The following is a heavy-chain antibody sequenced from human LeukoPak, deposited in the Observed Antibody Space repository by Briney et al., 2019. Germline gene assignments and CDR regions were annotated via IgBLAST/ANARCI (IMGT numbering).Heavy chain of an antibody. CDR3: ARGPGYDILTGYWFDY. J-gene: IGHJ4*02. CDR1: GGSFSGYY. D-gene: IGHD3-9*01. Sequence: SEALSLTCAVYGGSFSGYYWSWIRQPPGKGLEWIGEINHSGSTNYNPSLKSRVTISVDTSKNQFSLKLSSVTAADTAVYYCARGPGYDILTGYWFDYWGQGTLVTVSS. CDR2: INHSGST. V-gene: IGHV4-34*01.